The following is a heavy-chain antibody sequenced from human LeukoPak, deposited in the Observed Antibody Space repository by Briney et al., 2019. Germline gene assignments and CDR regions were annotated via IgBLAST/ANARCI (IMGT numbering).Heavy chain of an antibody. Sequence: GGSLRLSCAASGFTFSSYWMSWVRQAPGKGLEWVANIKQDGSEKYYVDSVKGRFTISRDNAKNSLYLQMNSLRAEDTAVYYCAKDGDTAMAIFDYWGQGTLVTVSS. CDR1: GFTFSSYW. J-gene: IGHJ4*02. D-gene: IGHD5-18*01. CDR3: AKDGDTAMAIFDY. CDR2: IKQDGSEK. V-gene: IGHV3-7*03.